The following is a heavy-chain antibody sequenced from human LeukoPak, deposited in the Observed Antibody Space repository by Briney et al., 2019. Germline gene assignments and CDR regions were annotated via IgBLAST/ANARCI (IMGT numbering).Heavy chain of an antibody. CDR1: GGSISSYY. Sequence: SETLSLTCTVSGGSISSYYWSWIRQPPGKGLEWIGYIYYSGSTNYNPSLKSRVTISVDTSKNQFSLKLSSVTAADTAVYYCARGSGYYLGYWGQGTLVTVSS. D-gene: IGHD3-22*01. J-gene: IGHJ4*02. V-gene: IGHV4-59*01. CDR2: IYYSGST. CDR3: ARGSGYYLGY.